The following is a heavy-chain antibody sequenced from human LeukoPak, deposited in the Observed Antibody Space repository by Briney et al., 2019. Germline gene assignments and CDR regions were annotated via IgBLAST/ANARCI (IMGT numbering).Heavy chain of an antibody. Sequence: GGSLRLSCAASDFSFSNYGMHWVRQAPGKGLEWVAVILYDGNNKHYAESVKGRFTISRDNSNNMLYLQMNSLRPEDTAVYYCARFGYSYAPDYWGQGTLVTVSS. CDR1: DFSFSNYG. V-gene: IGHV3-30*03. J-gene: IGHJ4*02. D-gene: IGHD5-18*01. CDR2: ILYDGNNK. CDR3: ARFGYSYAPDY.